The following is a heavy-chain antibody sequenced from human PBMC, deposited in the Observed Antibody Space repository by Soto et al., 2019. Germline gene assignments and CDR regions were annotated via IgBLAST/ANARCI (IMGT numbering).Heavy chain of an antibody. CDR1: GGSFSGYY. V-gene: IGHV4-34*01. D-gene: IGHD6-13*01. CDR2: INHSGST. CDR3: ARGSARPGYSSSWYGLVRGFDY. J-gene: IGHJ4*02. Sequence: SETLSLTCAVYGGSFSGYYWSWIRQPPGKGLEWIGEINHSGSTNYNPSLKSRVTISVDTSKNQFSLKLSSVTAADTAVYYCARGSARPGYSSSWYGLVRGFDYWGQGTLVTVSS.